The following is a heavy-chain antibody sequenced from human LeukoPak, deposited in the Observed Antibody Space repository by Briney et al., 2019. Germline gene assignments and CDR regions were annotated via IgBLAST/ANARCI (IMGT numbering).Heavy chain of an antibody. CDR2: ISASGTTI. CDR3: AREEARGLDY. CDR1: GFSFSSYE. Sequence: GGSLRLSCAASGFSFSSYEMNWVRQAPGKGLEWVSYISASGTTIYYADSVKGRFTISRDNAEKSLYLQMNSLRAEDTAVYYCAREEARGLDYWGQGTAVTVSS. V-gene: IGHV3-48*03. J-gene: IGHJ4*02.